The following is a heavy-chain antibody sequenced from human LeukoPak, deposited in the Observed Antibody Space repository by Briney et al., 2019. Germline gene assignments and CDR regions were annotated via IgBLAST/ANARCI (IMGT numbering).Heavy chain of an antibody. CDR1: GGTSSSYA. CDR3: ARANDPLNCGGDCYFDY. V-gene: IGHV1-69*05. D-gene: IGHD2-21*02. Sequence: GASVKVSCKASGGTSSSYAISWVRQAPGQGLEWMGRIIPIFGTANYAQKFQGRVTITTDESTSTAYMELSSLRSEDTAVYYCARANDPLNCGGDCYFDYWGQGTLVTVSS. J-gene: IGHJ4*02. CDR2: IIPIFGTA.